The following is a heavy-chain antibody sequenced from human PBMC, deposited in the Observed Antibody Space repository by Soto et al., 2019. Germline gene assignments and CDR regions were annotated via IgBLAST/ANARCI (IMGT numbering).Heavy chain of an antibody. CDR3: ARPRTTATTKGYDY. V-gene: IGHV1-69*01. Sequence: QVQLVQSGAEVKKPGSSVRVSCKASGGTFSSYPIGWVRQAPGQGLEWMGVIIPIFGTTNYAQRFQGRVTISADESTITAYMELSSLRSEDTAVYFCARPRTTATTKGYDYWGQGTLVTVSS. D-gene: IGHD1-1*01. CDR1: GGTFSSYP. J-gene: IGHJ4*02. CDR2: IIPIFGTT.